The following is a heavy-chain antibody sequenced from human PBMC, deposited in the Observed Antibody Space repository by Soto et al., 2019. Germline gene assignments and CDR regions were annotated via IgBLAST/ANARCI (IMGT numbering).Heavy chain of an antibody. D-gene: IGHD2-2*01. CDR3: ARVRCSSTSCYSWFDP. V-gene: IGHV1-69*06. CDR1: GGTFSSYA. J-gene: IGHJ5*02. CDR2: IIPIFGTA. Sequence: SVKVSCKASGGTFSSYAISWVRQAPGQGLEWMGGIIPIFGTANYAQKFQGRVTITADKSTSTAYMELSSLRSEDTAVYYCARVRCSSTSCYSWFDPWGQGTLVTVSS.